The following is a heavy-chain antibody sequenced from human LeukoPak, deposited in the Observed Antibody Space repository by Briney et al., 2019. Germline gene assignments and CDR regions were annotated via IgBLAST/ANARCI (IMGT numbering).Heavy chain of an antibody. D-gene: IGHD5-18*01. CDR2: INHSGST. J-gene: IGHJ4*02. V-gene: IGHV4-34*01. Sequence: PSETLSLTCAVYGGSFSGYDWSWIRQPPGKGLEWIGEINHSGSTNYNPSLKSRVTISVDTSKNQIPLKLSSVTAADTAVYYCARRNGGYSYGSHFDYWGQGTLVTVSS. CDR1: GGSFSGYD. CDR3: ARRNGGYSYGSHFDY.